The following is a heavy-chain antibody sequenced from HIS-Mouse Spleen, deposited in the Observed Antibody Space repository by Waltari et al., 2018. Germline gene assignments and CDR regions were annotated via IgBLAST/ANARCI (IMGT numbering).Heavy chain of an antibody. CDR3: AKVASPEYFDL. Sequence: QVQLVESGGGVVQPGRSLRFSCAASGFTFSSYGMHWVRQAPGKGLEWVAVISYDGSNKYYADSVKGRFTISRDNSKNTLYLQMNSLRAEDTAVYYCAKVASPEYFDLWGRGTLVTVSS. V-gene: IGHV3-30*18. J-gene: IGHJ2*01. CDR1: GFTFSSYG. CDR2: ISYDGSNK.